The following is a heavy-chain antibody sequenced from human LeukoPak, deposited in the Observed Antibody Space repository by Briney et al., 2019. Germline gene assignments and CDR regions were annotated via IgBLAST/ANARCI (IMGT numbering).Heavy chain of an antibody. Sequence: SETLSLTCTVSGGSISSYYWSWIRQPPGKGLEWIGYIYYSGSTNYNPSLKSRVTISVDTSKNQFSLKLSSVTAADTAVYYCARAEGLSFDYWGQGALVTISS. V-gene: IGHV4-59*01. D-gene: IGHD2/OR15-2a*01. CDR2: IYYSGST. CDR3: ARAEGLSFDY. CDR1: GGSISSYY. J-gene: IGHJ4*02.